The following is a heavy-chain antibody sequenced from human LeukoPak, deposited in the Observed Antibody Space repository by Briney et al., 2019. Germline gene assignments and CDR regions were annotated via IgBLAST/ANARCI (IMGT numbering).Heavy chain of an antibody. CDR2: ISSSSYM. Sequence: PGGSLRLSCAASGFTFSSYNMNWVRQAPGKGLEWVSSISSSSYMYYAESVKGRFTISRDNAKNSLYLQMNSLRVKDTAVYYCARDVGSDSSGGYYHYFDDWGQGTLVTVSS. CDR3: ARDVGSDSSGGYYHYFDD. V-gene: IGHV3-21*01. D-gene: IGHD3-22*01. CDR1: GFTFSSYN. J-gene: IGHJ4*02.